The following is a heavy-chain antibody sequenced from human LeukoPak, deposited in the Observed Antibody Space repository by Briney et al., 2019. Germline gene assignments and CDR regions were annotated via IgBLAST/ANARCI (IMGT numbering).Heavy chain of an antibody. CDR2: ISSSSSYI. V-gene: IGHV3-21*01. CDR3: ARSYYDFWSGYYGVYYFDY. Sequence: GGSLRLSCAASGFTFSSYSMNWVRQAPGKGLEWVSSISSSSSYIYYADSVKGRFTISRDNAKNSLYLQMNSLRAEDTAVYYCARSYYDFWSGYYGVYYFDYWGQGTLVTVSS. D-gene: IGHD3-3*01. J-gene: IGHJ4*02. CDR1: GFTFSSYS.